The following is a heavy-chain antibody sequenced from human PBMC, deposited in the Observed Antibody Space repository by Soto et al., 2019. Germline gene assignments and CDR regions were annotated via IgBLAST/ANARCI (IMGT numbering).Heavy chain of an antibody. J-gene: IGHJ3*02. Sequence: SVKVSCKASGGTFSSYAISWVRQAPGQGLEWMGGIIPIFGTANYAQKFQGRVAITADESTSTAYMELSSLRSEDTAVYYCARTFYDRVNAFDIWGQGTMVTVSS. CDR2: IIPIFGTA. V-gene: IGHV1-69*13. D-gene: IGHD3-22*01. CDR3: ARTFYDRVNAFDI. CDR1: GGTFSSYA.